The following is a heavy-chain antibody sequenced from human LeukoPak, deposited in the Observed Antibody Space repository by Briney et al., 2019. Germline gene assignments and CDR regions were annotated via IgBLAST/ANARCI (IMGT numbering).Heavy chain of an antibody. Sequence: ASVKASCKVSGYTLTELSMHWVRQAPGKGLEWMGGFDPEDGETIYAQKLQGRVTMTEDTSTDTAYMELSSLRSEDTAVYYCATVGIFGVVIGELFDYWGQGTLVTVSS. CDR2: FDPEDGET. J-gene: IGHJ4*02. D-gene: IGHD3-3*01. CDR1: GYTLTELS. V-gene: IGHV1-24*01. CDR3: ATVGIFGVVIGELFDY.